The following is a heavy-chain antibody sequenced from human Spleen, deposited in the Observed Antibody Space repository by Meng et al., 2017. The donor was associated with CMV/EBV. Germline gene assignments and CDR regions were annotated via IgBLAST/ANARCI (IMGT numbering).Heavy chain of an antibody. J-gene: IGHJ4*02. Sequence: LSLTCAASGFTFSTYAMTWVRQTPGKGLEWVSTLNGRDTEVNYADSVRGRFTISRDNSKNTLYLQMYSLRAEDSAVYYCAKDSTGGYPHFFENWGQGALVTVSS. CDR3: AKDSTGGYPHFFEN. D-gene: IGHD2-8*02. V-gene: IGHV3-23*01. CDR2: LNGRDTEV. CDR1: GFTFSTYA.